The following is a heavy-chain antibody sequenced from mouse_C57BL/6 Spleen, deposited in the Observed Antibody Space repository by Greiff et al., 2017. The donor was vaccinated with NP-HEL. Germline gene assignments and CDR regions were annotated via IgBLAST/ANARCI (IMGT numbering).Heavy chain of an antibody. CDR3: ARPLYDDGYYSYAMDY. CDR2: ISSGGSYT. V-gene: IGHV5-6*01. CDR1: GFTFSSYG. J-gene: IGHJ4*01. D-gene: IGHD2-3*01. Sequence: EVKLMESGGDLVKPGGSLKLSCAASGFTFSSYGMSWVRQTPDKRLEWVATISSGGSYTYYPDSVKGRFTISRDNAKNTLYLQMSSLKSEDTAMYYCARPLYDDGYYSYAMDYWGQGTSVTVSS.